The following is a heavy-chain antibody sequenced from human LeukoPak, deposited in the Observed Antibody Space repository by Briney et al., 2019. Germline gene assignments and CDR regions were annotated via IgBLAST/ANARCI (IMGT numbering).Heavy chain of an antibody. V-gene: IGHV3-66*02. CDR2: IYSGGST. CDR3: ATYRGDY. Sequence: QAGGSLRLSCAAPGFTVSSNYMSWVRQAPGKGLEWVSVIYSGGSTYYADSVKGRFTISRDNSKNTLYLQMNSLRAEDTAVYYCATYRGDYWGQGTLVTVSS. CDR1: GFTVSSNY. D-gene: IGHD1-26*01. J-gene: IGHJ4*02.